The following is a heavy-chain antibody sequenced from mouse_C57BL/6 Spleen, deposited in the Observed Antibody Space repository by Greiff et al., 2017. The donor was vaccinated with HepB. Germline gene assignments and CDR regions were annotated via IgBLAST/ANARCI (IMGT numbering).Heavy chain of an antibody. Sequence: VQLKQSGAELVRPGASVKLSCTASGFNIKDYYMHWVKQRPEQGLEWIGRIDPEDGDTEYAPKFQGKATMTADTSSNTAYLQLSSLTSEDTAVYYCTTITTVVADWYFDVWGTGTPVTVSS. CDR1: GFNIKDYY. CDR3: TTITTVVADWYFDV. D-gene: IGHD1-1*01. J-gene: IGHJ1*03. V-gene: IGHV14-1*01. CDR2: IDPEDGDT.